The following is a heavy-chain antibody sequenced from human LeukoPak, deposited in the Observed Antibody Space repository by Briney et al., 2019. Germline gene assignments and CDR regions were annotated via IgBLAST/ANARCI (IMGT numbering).Heavy chain of an antibody. CDR3: ARRGSGSYKWFDS. CDR1: GYSLTSYL. V-gene: IGHV5-51*01. Sequence: GESLKISCKGSGYSLTSYLIAWVRQMPGKGLEWMGIISPVDSDTRYSPSFQGQVTISADKSISTAYLQWNSLKASDTAIYYCARRGSGSYKWFDSWGQGTLVTVSS. CDR2: ISPVDSDT. D-gene: IGHD3-10*01. J-gene: IGHJ5*01.